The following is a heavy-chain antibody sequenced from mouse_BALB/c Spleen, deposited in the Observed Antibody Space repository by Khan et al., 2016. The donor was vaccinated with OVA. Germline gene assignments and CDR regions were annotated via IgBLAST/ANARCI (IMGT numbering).Heavy chain of an antibody. CDR1: GFSLTSYG. CDR2: IWAGGGT. V-gene: IGHV2-9*02. Sequence: VQLQESGPGLVAPSQTLSITCTVSGFSLTSYGVHWVRQPPGKGLEWLGLIWAGGGTNHNSALMSRLSISKDNSKSQVFLKMNSLQNDDTARYYCARAFYDGAWFAYWGQGTLVTVSA. D-gene: IGHD1-1*01. J-gene: IGHJ3*01. CDR3: ARAFYDGAWFAY.